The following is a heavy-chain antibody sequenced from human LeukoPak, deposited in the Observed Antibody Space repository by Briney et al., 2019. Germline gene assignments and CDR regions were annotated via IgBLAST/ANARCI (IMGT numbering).Heavy chain of an antibody. Sequence: GGSLSLSFAASGFTLNSYSMNWVRQAPGKGLEWVSYISSSSTHIYYADSVKGRFTISRDNARNSLYLQMNSLRAEDTAIYYCARSEHSSSSFDYWGQGTLVTVSS. CDR2: ISSSSTHI. CDR1: GFTLNSYS. V-gene: IGHV3-21*01. D-gene: IGHD6-6*01. J-gene: IGHJ4*02. CDR3: ARSEHSSSSFDY.